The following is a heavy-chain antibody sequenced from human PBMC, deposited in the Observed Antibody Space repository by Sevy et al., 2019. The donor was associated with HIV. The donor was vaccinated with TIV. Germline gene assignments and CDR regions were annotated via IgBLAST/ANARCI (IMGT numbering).Heavy chain of an antibody. CDR1: RLTLSSYW. CDR3: VASNSREDN. D-gene: IGHD2-2*01. J-gene: IGHJ4*02. Sequence: GGSLRLSCTAPRLTLSSYWMHWVRQAPGKGLVWVSGVNSDGSVTNYADSVKGRFTISRDDAKNTLSLQMNSLRVEDTAVYHCVASNSREDNWGQGTLVTVSS. CDR2: VNSDGSVT. V-gene: IGHV3-74*01.